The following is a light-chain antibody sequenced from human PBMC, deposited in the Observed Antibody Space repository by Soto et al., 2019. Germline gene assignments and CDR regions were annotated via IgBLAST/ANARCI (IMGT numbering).Light chain of an antibody. J-gene: IGKJ5*01. Sequence: IVLTQSPGTLSLSPGERATRSCRASQSVSSSYLAWYQQKPGQAPRLLIYGASSRATGIPDRFSGSGSGTDFTLTISRLEPEDFAVYYCQQYGSSPYTFGQGTRLEIK. CDR2: GAS. V-gene: IGKV3-20*01. CDR1: QSVSSSY. CDR3: QQYGSSPYT.